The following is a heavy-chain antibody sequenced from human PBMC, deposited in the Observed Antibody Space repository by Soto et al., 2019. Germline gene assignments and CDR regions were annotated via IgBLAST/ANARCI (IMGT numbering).Heavy chain of an antibody. J-gene: IGHJ4*02. Sequence: LRLSCAASGFTFSNAWMNWVRQAPGKGLEWVGRIKSKTDGGTTDYAAPVKGRFTISRDDSKNTLYLQMNSLKTEDTAVYYCTTDFIVQMVYATRNDYWGQGTLVTVSS. CDR3: TTDFIVQMVYATRNDY. CDR2: IKSKTDGGTT. CDR1: GFTFSNAW. V-gene: IGHV3-15*07. D-gene: IGHD2-8*01.